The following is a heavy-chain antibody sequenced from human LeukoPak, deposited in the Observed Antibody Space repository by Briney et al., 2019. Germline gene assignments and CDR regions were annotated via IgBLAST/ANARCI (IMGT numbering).Heavy chain of an antibody. Sequence: GGSLRLSCAASGFTFSSYAMSWVRQAPGKGLEWVSAISGSGGSTYYADSVKGRFTISRDNSKNTLYLQMNSLRAEDTAVYYCARVWYSSSWYGDYYYYYYMDVWGKGTTVTVSS. D-gene: IGHD6-13*01. V-gene: IGHV3-23*01. J-gene: IGHJ6*03. CDR2: ISGSGGST. CDR3: ARVWYSSSWYGDYYYYYYMDV. CDR1: GFTFSSYA.